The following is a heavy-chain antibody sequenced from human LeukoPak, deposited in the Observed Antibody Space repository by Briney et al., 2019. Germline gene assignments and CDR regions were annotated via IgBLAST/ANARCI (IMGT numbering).Heavy chain of an antibody. V-gene: IGHV5-51*01. CDR3: ARPGTGTTPDS. D-gene: IGHD1-7*01. CDR1: GYSFTNYW. CDR2: IYPSDSDA. Sequence: GESLKISCKGSGYSFTNYWIGWVRQMPGKGLEWMGIIYPSDSDARYSPSFQGQVTISADKSISTAYLQWSSLKVSDTAMYYCARPGTGTTPDSWGQGTLITVSS. J-gene: IGHJ4*02.